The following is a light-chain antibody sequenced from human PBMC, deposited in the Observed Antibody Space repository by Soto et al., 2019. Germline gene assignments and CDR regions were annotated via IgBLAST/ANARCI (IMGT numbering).Light chain of an antibody. V-gene: IGKV3-11*01. J-gene: IGKJ5*01. CDR1: QSINRY. CDR2: YAS. CDR3: QQRSNWPPIT. Sequence: TQSPATLSLSPGDRATLSCRASQSINRYLAWYQQKPGQAPRLLMYYASNRAAGIPARFSGSGSGTDFTLTISSLEPEDFAVYYCQQRSNWPPITFGQGTRLEIK.